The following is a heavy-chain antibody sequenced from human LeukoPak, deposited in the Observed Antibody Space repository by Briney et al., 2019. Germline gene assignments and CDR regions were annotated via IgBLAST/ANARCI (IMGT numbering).Heavy chain of an antibody. CDR3: ARGLQYYDY. V-gene: IGHV4-34*01. D-gene: IGHD4-11*01. CDR1: GGSFSGYY. J-gene: IGHJ4*02. CDR2: INHSGST. Sequence: PSETLSLTCAVYGGSFSGYYWSWIRQPPGKGLGWIGEINHSGSTNYNPSLKSRVTISVDTSKNQFSLKLSSVTAADTAVYYCARGLQYYDYWGQGTLVTVSS.